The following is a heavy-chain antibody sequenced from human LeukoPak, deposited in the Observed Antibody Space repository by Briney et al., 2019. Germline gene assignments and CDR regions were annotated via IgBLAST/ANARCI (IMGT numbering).Heavy chain of an antibody. D-gene: IGHD3-16*01. CDR1: GFTFSTYV. CDR2: ISYDGSNK. CDR3: ARELMGGAFDI. J-gene: IGHJ3*02. Sequence: GGSLRLSCAAFGFTFSTYVMRWVRQAPGKGLEWVAVISYDGSNKYYAVSVKGRFTISRDNSKNTVYLQMNSLRPEDTAVYYCARELMGGAFDIWGQGTMVTVAS. V-gene: IGHV3-30-3*01.